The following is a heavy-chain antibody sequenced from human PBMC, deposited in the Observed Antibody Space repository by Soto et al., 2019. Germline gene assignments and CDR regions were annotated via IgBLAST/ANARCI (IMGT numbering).Heavy chain of an antibody. V-gene: IGHV4-34*01. D-gene: IGHD7-27*01. CDR3: ARGWGRKFDY. CDR1: GGSFSGYY. J-gene: IGHJ4*02. Sequence: QVQLQQWGAGLLKPSETLSLTCAVYGGSFSGYYWNWIRQPPGKGLEWIGEINHSGSTNYNPSLNSRVTISVDTSKNQFSLKLSSVTAADTAVYYCARGWGRKFDYWGQGTLVTVSS. CDR2: INHSGST.